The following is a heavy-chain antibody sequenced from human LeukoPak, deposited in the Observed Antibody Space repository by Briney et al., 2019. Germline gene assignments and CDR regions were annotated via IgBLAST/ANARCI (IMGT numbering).Heavy chain of an antibody. CDR1: GFTFGDYC. Sequence: GGSVRLSCAASGFTFGDYCMSWIRQAPGKGLEWVSYISSSASTIHYADSVKGRFTISRDNAKNSLYLQMNSLRAEDSAVYYCAREVHTGIDYWGQGTLVTVSS. V-gene: IGHV3-11*01. CDR2: ISSSASTI. D-gene: IGHD1-14*01. J-gene: IGHJ4*02. CDR3: AREVHTGIDY.